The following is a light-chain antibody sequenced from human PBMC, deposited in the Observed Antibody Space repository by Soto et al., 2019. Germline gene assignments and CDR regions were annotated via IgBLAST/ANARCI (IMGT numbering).Light chain of an antibody. CDR2: AAS. CDR3: QQVNSYLFT. CDR1: QDISSY. Sequence: DIQLTQSPSFLSASVGDRVTLTCRASQDISSYLAWYQQKPGKAPNLLIYAASTLQSGVPSRFSGSGSGTEFTLTISSLQPEDFATYYCQQVNSYLFTFGPGTTVDIK. J-gene: IGKJ3*01. V-gene: IGKV1-9*01.